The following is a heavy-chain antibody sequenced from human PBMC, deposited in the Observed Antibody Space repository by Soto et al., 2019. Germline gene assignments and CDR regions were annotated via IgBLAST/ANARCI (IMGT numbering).Heavy chain of an antibody. D-gene: IGHD3-16*01. CDR3: AREGLHRFAGANYYYYGMDV. CDR2: ISAYNGNT. Sequence: ASVKVSCKASGYAFTSYGISWVRQAPGRGLEWMGWISAYNGNTNYAQKLQGRVTMTTDTSTSTAYMELRSLRSDDTAVYYCAREGLHRFAGANYYYYGMDVWGQGTTVTVSS. J-gene: IGHJ6*02. CDR1: GYAFTSYG. V-gene: IGHV1-18*01.